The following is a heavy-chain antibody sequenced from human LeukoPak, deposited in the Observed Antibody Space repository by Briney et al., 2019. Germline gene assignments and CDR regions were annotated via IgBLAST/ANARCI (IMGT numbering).Heavy chain of an antibody. CDR2: IYTSGST. CDR3: ARVGPHYYDSSGYYYAMGAFDI. V-gene: IGHV4-4*07. D-gene: IGHD3-22*01. CDR1: GGSISSYY. Sequence: SETLSFTCTVSGGSISSYYWSWIRQPAGKGLEWIGRIYTSGSTNYNPSLKSRVTMSVDTSKNQFSLKLSSVTAADTAVYYCARVGPHYYDSSGYYYAMGAFDIWGQGTMVTVSS. J-gene: IGHJ3*02.